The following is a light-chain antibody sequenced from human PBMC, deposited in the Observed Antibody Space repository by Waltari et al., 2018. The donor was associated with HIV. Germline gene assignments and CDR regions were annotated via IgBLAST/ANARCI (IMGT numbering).Light chain of an antibody. V-gene: IGLV6-57*01. J-gene: IGLJ3*02. CDR3: QSYDSSNQWV. CDR2: EDN. Sequence: NFMLAQPHSVSGSPGKTVTMSCTRSSGSIASNFVQWCRQRPDSSPTIVIYEDNQRPSGVPDRFSGSIDSSSNSASLTISGLKTEDEADYYCQSYDSSNQWVFGGGTKLTVL. CDR1: SGSIASNF.